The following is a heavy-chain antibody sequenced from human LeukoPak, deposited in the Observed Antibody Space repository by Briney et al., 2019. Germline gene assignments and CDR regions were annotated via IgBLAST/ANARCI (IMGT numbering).Heavy chain of an antibody. J-gene: IGHJ4*02. CDR2: INPNSGGT. CDR3: ARGTRSVVVVPAASLDY. V-gene: IGHV1-2*04. CDR1: GYTFTSYG. Sequence: ASVKVSCKASGYTFTSYGISWVRQAPGQGLEWMGWINPNSGGTNYAQKFQGWVTMTRDTSISTAYMELSRLRSDDTAVYYCARGTRSVVVVPAASLDYWGQGTLVTVSS. D-gene: IGHD2-2*01.